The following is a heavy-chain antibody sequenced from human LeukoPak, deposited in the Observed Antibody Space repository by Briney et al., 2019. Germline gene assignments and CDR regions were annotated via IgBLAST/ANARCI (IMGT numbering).Heavy chain of an antibody. CDR1: GFTFSKSA. CDR3: AKDYGDMPYWYFDL. V-gene: IGHV3-23*01. CDR2: ITGSGASA. D-gene: IGHD4-17*01. Sequence: RGGSLRLSCAASGFTFSKSAMNWVRQAPGKGLEWVSAITGSGASAYYADSAKGRFTISRDNSKNTLSLQMNSLRAEDTAIYYCAKDYGDMPYWYFDLWGRGTLVIVSS. J-gene: IGHJ2*01.